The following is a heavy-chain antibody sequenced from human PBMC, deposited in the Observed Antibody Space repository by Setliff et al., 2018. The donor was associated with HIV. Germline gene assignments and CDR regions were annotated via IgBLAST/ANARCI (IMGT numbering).Heavy chain of an antibody. CDR3: ASSWSRIRYYGMDV. J-gene: IGHJ6*02. Sequence: GASVKVSCKASGYTFTNFGISWVRQAPGQGLEWMGWISAYNGNTNYAQKLQGRVTMTTDTSTSTAYMELSSLRSDDTAVYYCASSWSRIRYYGMDVWGQGTTVTVSS. D-gene: IGHD6-13*01. CDR2: ISAYNGNT. CDR1: GYTFTNFG. V-gene: IGHV1-18*01.